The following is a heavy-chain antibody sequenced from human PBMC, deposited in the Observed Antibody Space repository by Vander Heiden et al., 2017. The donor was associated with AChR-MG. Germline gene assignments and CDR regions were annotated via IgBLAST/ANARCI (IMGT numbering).Heavy chain of an antibody. D-gene: IGHD4-17*01. CDR3: ARLTTARYYYYGMDV. CDR1: GGSISSYH. V-gene: IGHV4-59*01. J-gene: IGHJ6*02. Sequence: QVQLQESGPGLVKPSETLSLTCTVSGGSISSYHWSWIRQPPGKGLEWIRLIYYSGSTNYNPSLKSRVTISVDTSKNQFSLKLSFVTAADTAVYYCARLTTARYYYYGMDVWGQGTTVTVSS. CDR2: IYYSGST.